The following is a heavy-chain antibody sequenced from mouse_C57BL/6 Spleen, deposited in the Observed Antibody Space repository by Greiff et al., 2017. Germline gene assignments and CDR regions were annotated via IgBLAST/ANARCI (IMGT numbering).Heavy chain of an antibody. CDR2: IDPETGGT. CDR1: GYTFTDYE. CDR3: TRDTTAGYYAMDY. D-gene: IGHD1-1*01. Sequence: QVQLQQSGAELVRPGASVTLSCKASGYTFTDYEMHWVKQTPVHGLEWIGAIDPETGGTAYNQKFKGKAILTADKSSSTAYMELRSLTSEDSAVYYCTRDTTAGYYAMDYWGQGTSVTVSS. J-gene: IGHJ4*01. V-gene: IGHV1-15*01.